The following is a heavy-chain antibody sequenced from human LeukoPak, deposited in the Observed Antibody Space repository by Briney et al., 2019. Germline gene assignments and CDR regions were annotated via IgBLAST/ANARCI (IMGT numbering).Heavy chain of an antibody. CDR1: GYTFTRFY. V-gene: IGHV1-2*02. Sequence: ASVKVSCKTSGYTFTRFYIHWVRQAPGHGLEWMGWINPNTGGTNFAQKFQGRVTMTTDTSIRTAYMDLRRLTSDDTAVYYCASDLDNRGGYNLFDYWGQGTLVTVSS. D-gene: IGHD2/OR15-2a*01. J-gene: IGHJ4*02. CDR3: ASDLDNRGGYNLFDY. CDR2: INPNTGGT.